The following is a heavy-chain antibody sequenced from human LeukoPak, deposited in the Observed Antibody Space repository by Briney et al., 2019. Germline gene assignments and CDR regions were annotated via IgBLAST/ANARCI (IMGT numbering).Heavy chain of an antibody. CDR3: ARDRYCSSTSCWGGWFDP. V-gene: IGHV3-33*01. D-gene: IGHD2-2*01. Sequence: GRSLRLSCAASGFTFSSYGMHWLRQAPGKGLEGVAVIWYDGSNKYYADSVKGRFTISRDNSKNTLYLQMNSLRAEDTAVYYCARDRYCSSTSCWGGWFDPWGQGTLVTVSS. CDR1: GFTFSSYG. J-gene: IGHJ5*02. CDR2: IWYDGSNK.